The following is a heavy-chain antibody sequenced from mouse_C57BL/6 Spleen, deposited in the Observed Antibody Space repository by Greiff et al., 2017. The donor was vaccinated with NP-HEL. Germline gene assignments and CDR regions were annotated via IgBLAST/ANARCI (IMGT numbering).Heavy chain of an antibody. J-gene: IGHJ4*01. V-gene: IGHV1-82*01. Sequence: VKLQQSGPELVKPGASVKISCKASGYAFSSSWMNWVKQRPGQGLEWIGRIYPGDGDTTYNGKFKGKATLTADKSSSTAYMQLSSLTSEDSAVYFCARGGAMDYWGQGTSVTVSS. CDR2: IYPGDGDT. CDR1: GYAFSSSW. CDR3: ARGGAMDY.